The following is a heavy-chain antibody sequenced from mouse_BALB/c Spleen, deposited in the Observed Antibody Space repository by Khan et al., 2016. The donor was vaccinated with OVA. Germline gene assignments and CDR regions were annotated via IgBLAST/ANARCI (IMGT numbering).Heavy chain of an antibody. Sequence: QVQLKESGPGLVAPSQNLSITCTVSGFSLSDYGVSWIRQPPGKGLEWLGVIWGGGSTYYNSALRSRLSISKDNSKSQVFLKMSSLQSDDTAMFYCAKGGWSYYYTLDYWGQGTSVTVSS. CDR2: IWGGGST. CDR1: GFSLSDYG. CDR3: AKGGWSYYYTLDY. J-gene: IGHJ4*01. V-gene: IGHV2-6-5*01.